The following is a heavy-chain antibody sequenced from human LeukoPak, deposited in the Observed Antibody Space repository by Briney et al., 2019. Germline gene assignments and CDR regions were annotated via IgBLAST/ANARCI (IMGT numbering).Heavy chain of an antibody. J-gene: IGHJ4*02. CDR1: GFTFSSYA. CDR2: ISSNGGST. Sequence: PGGSLRLSCAASGFTFSSYAMHWVHQAPGKGLEYVSAISSNGGSTYYANSVKGRFTISRDNSKNTLYLQMGSLRAEDMAVYYCARDRYGGNWIDYWGQGTLVTVSS. V-gene: IGHV3-64*01. CDR3: ARDRYGGNWIDY. D-gene: IGHD4-23*01.